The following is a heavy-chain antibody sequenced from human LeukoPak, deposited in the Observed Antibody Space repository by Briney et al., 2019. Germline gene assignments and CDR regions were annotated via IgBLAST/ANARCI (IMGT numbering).Heavy chain of an antibody. CDR2: ISWNSGSI. CDR3: AKGRDKYQLLSKNWFDP. CDR1: GFTFDDYA. D-gene: IGHD2-2*01. V-gene: IGHV3-9*01. J-gene: IGHJ5*02. Sequence: GRSLRLSCAASGFTFDDYAMHWVRQAPGKGLEWVSGISWNSGSIGSADSVKSRFTISRDNAKNSLYLQMNSLRAEDTALYYCAKGRDKYQLLSKNWFDPWGQGTLVTVSS.